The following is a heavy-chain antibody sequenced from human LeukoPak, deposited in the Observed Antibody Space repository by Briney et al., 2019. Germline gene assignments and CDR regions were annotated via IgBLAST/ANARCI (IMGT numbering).Heavy chain of an antibody. CDR1: GFTFSSYS. D-gene: IGHD6-13*01. CDR3: AKDSDVEQQLVLIFDY. J-gene: IGHJ4*02. CDR2: ISSSSSYI. V-gene: IGHV3-21*01. Sequence: PGGSLRLSCAASGFTFSSYSMNWVRQAPGKGLEWVSSISSSSSYIYYADSVKGRFTISRDNAKNSLYLQMNSLRAEDTAVYYCAKDSDVEQQLVLIFDYWGQGTLVTVSS.